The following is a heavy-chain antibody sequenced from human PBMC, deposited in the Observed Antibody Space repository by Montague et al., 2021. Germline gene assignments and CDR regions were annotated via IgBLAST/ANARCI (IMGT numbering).Heavy chain of an antibody. CDR3: AKDRGDSSGWPIFDY. CDR2: IHRRGSPT. CDR1: GFTFSRFA. J-gene: IGHJ4*02. D-gene: IGHD6-19*01. V-gene: IGHV3-23*03. Sequence: SLRLSCAASGFTFSRFAMSWVRQAPGKGLEWVSIIHRRGSPTYYGDSVKGRFTISRDDSKNMLYLQPNSLRAEDTAVYYCAKDRGDSSGWPIFDYWGQGTLVTVSS.